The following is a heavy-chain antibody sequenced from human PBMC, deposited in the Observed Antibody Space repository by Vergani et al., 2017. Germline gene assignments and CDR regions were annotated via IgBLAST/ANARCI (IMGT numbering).Heavy chain of an antibody. CDR2: IVVGSGNT. CDR1: GFTFTSSA. Sequence: HMQLVQSGPEVKKPGTSVKVSCKASGFTFTSSAVQWVRQARGQRLEWIGWIVVGSGNTNYAQKCQERVTITRDMSTSTADMELRSLRSEDTAVYYCAADLFPYSGSYYARDYWGQGTLVTVSS. V-gene: IGHV1-58*01. D-gene: IGHD1-26*01. CDR3: AADLFPYSGSYYARDY. J-gene: IGHJ4*02.